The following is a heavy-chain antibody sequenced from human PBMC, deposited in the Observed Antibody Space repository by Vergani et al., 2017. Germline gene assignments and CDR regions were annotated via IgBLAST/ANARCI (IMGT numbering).Heavy chain of an antibody. CDR2: IIPILGIA. CDR1: GGTFSSYA. Sequence: QVQLVQSGAEVKKPGSSVKVSCKASGGTFSSYAISWVRQAPGQGLEWMGRIIPILGIANYAQKFQGRVTITADKSTSTAYMELSSLSSEDTAVYYCARGRGMTAWIQLNLDYWGQGTLVTVSS. V-gene: IGHV1-69*04. CDR3: ARGRGMTAWIQLNLDY. J-gene: IGHJ4*02. D-gene: IGHD5-18*01.